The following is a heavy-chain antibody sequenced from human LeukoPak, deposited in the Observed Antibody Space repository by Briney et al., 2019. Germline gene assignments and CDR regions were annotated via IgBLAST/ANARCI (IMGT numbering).Heavy chain of an antibody. V-gene: IGHV3-48*03. CDR1: GFTFSSYE. D-gene: IGHD6-19*01. CDR2: ISSSGSTI. CDR3: ARDLWHSSGVFDY. Sequence: GGSLRLSCAAYGFTFSSYEMNWVRQAPGKGLEWVSYISSSGSTIYYADSVKGRFTISRDNAKNSLYLQMNSLRAEDTAVYYCARDLWHSSGVFDYWGQGTLVTVSS. J-gene: IGHJ4*02.